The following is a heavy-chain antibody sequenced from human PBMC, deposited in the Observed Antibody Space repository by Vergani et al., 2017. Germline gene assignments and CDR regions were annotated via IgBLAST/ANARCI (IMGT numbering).Heavy chain of an antibody. J-gene: IGHJ6*02. CDR3: ARFLVVPAAGGCYYYGMDV. CDR1: GYSFTSYW. CDR2: IDPSDSYT. Sequence: EVQLVQSGAEVKKPGESLRISCKGSGYSFTSYWISWVRQMPGKGLEWMGRIDPSDSYTNYSPSFQGHVTISADKSISTAYLQWSSLKASDTAMYYCARFLVVPAAGGCYYYGMDVWGQGTTVTVSS. D-gene: IGHD2-2*01. V-gene: IGHV5-10-1*03.